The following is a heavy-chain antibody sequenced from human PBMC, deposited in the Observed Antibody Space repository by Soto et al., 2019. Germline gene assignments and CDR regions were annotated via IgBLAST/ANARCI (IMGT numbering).Heavy chain of an antibody. CDR3: ARGRHGYLVSVFEY. D-gene: IGHD3-9*01. CDR2: TYYRTRWYN. V-gene: IGHV6-1*01. CDR1: GDSVSSNSAY. Sequence: QVRLQQSGPGLVKPSQTLSLTCAISGDSVSSNSAYWNWIRQSPSRGLEWLGRTYYRTRWYNDYAMSMRGRMTVNPDTSKNQFSLQLNSVTPEDTAVYYCARGRHGYLVSVFEYWGQGTLVTVSS. J-gene: IGHJ1*01.